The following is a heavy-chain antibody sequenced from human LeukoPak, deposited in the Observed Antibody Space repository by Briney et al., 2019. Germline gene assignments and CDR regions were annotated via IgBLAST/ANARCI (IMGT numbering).Heavy chain of an antibody. D-gene: IGHD2-15*01. J-gene: IGHJ6*02. Sequence: PGGSLRLSCSASGFPFSSYAMQWVRQAPGKELEYVSAISDSGGSTYYADSVKGSFTISRDNSNNTLYLQMSSLRAEDTAVYFCVRGYSFGPYGMDVWGQGTTVTVSS. CDR1: GFPFSSYA. CDR2: ISDSGGST. CDR3: VRGYSFGPYGMDV. V-gene: IGHV3-64D*09.